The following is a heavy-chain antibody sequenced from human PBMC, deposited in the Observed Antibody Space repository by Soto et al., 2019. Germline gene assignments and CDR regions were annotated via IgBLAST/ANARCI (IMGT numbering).Heavy chain of an antibody. J-gene: IGHJ4*02. CDR3: AREGSYSAYNFVHGIQLCSFDF. CDR2: IFSSGST. D-gene: IGHD5-12*01. V-gene: IGHV4-4*07. Sequence: TLSRTCNFYGGSINKFYVSWVRQPAEKGLEWIGRIFSSGSTSFNPSLESRVAMSVDTSKNHFSLNLSSVTAADMAVYYCAREGSYSAYNFVHGIQLCSFDFWGQGALVTVPS. CDR1: GGSINKFY.